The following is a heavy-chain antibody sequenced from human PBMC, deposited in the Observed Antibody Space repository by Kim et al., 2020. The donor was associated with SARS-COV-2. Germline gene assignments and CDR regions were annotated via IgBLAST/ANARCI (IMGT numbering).Heavy chain of an antibody. J-gene: IGHJ4*02. D-gene: IGHD3-22*01. V-gene: IGHV3-30*18. CDR2: ISYDGSNK. Sequence: GGSLRLSCAASGFTFSSYGMHWVRQAPGKGLEWVAVISYDGSNKYYADSVKGRFTISRDNSKNTLYLQMNSLRAEDTAVYYCAKGLNYYDSSGLDYWGQG. CDR1: GFTFSSYG. CDR3: AKGLNYYDSSGLDY.